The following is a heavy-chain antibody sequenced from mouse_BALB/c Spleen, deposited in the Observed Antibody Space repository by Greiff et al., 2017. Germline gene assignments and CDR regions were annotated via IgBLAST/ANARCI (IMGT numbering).Heavy chain of an antibody. V-gene: IGHV1-5*01. D-gene: IGHD2-3*01. CDR2: IYPGNSDT. CDR3: TSGDDYWYFDV. J-gene: IGHJ1*01. CDR1: GYTFTSYW. Sequence: EVQGVESGTVLARPGASVKMSCKASGYTFTSYWMHWVKQRPGQGLEWIGAIYPGNSDTSYNQKFKGKAKLTAVTSTSTAYMELSSLTNEDSAVYYCTSGDDYWYFDVWGAGTTVTVSS.